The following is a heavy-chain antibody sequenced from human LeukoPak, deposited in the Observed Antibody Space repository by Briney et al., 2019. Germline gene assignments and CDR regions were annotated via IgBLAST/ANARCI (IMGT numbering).Heavy chain of an antibody. Sequence: ASVKVSCKVSGYTFTDYYIYWVRQAPGQGLEWMGWINPNNGDTNYAQEFQGRVTMTRDTSISTAYMELSRLRSDDTAVYYCARARDGYNLYVYWGQGTLVTVSS. J-gene: IGHJ4*02. CDR1: GYTFTDYY. CDR2: INPNNGDT. V-gene: IGHV1-2*02. D-gene: IGHD5-24*01. CDR3: ARARDGYNLYVY.